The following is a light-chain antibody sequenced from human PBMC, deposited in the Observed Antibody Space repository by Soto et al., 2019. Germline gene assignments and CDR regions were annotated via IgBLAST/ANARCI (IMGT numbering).Light chain of an antibody. Sequence: DIQMTQSPSSLSASVGDIFTITCRASQSISSYLNWYQQKPGKAPKLLIYAASSLQSGVPSRFSGSGSGTDFTLTISSLQPEDFATYYCQQSYGFPIPFGQVGRPAIK. CDR1: QSISSY. CDR3: QQSYGFPIP. J-gene: IGKJ5*01. V-gene: IGKV1-39*01. CDR2: AAS.